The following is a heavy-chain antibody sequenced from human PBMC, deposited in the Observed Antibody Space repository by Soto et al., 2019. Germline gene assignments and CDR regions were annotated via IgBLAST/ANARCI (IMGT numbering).Heavy chain of an antibody. J-gene: IGHJ4*02. CDR2: IIPILGIA. CDR1: GGTFSSYT. D-gene: IGHD3-3*01. Sequence: QVQLVQSGAEVKKPGSSVKVSCKASGGTFSSYTISWVRQAPGQGLEWMGRIIPILGIANYAQKFQGRVTITADKSTSTAYMELRSLRSEDTAVYYCASPYDFWSGYPLVYWGQGTLVTVSS. CDR3: ASPYDFWSGYPLVY. V-gene: IGHV1-69*02.